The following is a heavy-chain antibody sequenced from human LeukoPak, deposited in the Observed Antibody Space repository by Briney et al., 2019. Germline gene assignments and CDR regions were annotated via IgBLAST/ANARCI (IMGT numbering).Heavy chain of an antibody. J-gene: IGHJ4*02. D-gene: IGHD7-27*01. Sequence: ASVKVSCKASGYTFTDYYMHWVRQAPGQGLEWMGWINPNSGDTDSAQKFQGRVTMTRDTSISTAYMEINRLRFDDTAVYYCARGLTGDLDYWGQGTLVTVSS. CDR2: INPNSGDT. CDR1: GYTFTDYY. CDR3: ARGLTGDLDY. V-gene: IGHV1-2*02.